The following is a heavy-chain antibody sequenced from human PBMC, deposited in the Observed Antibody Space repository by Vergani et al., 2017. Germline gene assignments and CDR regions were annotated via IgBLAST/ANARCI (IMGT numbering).Heavy chain of an antibody. CDR2: VIPIFGTA. D-gene: IGHD1-7*01. CDR1: GGTFSSYA. Sequence: QVQLVQSGAEVKKPGSSVKVSCKASGGTFSSYAISWVRQAPGQGLEWMGGVIPIFGTANYAQKFQGRVTITEDESTGTAYMELSSLISEDTAVYYCSRASRGNWNSGYYCYYYMDVWGKGTTVTVSS. J-gene: IGHJ6*03. CDR3: SRASRGNWNSGYYCYYYMDV. V-gene: IGHV1-69*01.